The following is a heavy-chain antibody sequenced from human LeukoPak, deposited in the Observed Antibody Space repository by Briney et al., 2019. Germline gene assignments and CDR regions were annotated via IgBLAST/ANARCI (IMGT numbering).Heavy chain of an antibody. Sequence: QPGGSLRLSCRASGFTFSNYGMLWVRQAPGKGLEWVAFIRYDGSNKFYADSVKGRVTISRDNSKNTLYLHINSLRVEDTAVYYCVKDNPLDYWGQGTLVTVSS. D-gene: IGHD1-14*01. J-gene: IGHJ4*02. CDR3: VKDNPLDY. CDR2: IRYDGSNK. V-gene: IGHV3-30*02. CDR1: GFTFSNYG.